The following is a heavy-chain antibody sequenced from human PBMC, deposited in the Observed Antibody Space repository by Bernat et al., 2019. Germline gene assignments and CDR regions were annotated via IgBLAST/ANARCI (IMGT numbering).Heavy chain of an antibody. CDR2: IYYSEST. J-gene: IGHJ4*02. CDR3: ARESWIFGGY. Sequence: QVQLQESGPGLVKPSQTLSLTCSVSDGSMSNSGYYWSWIRQHPGKGLEWIGYIYYSESTYYNPSLKSRVTISIDTSKNQFSLRLSSVTAADTAVYYCARESWIFGGYWGQGTLVTVSS. V-gene: IGHV4-31*03. CDR1: DGSMSNSGYY. D-gene: IGHD5-12*01.